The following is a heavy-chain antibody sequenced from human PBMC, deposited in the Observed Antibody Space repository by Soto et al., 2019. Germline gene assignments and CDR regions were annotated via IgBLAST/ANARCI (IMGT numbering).Heavy chain of an antibody. Sequence: QLRLQESGSGLVKPSQTLSLTCAVSGGSISSGGYSWSWIRQPPGKALEWIGYIYHSGSTYYNPSLKSRVTISVDRSKNQFSLKLSSVTAADTAVYYCARGRLYCSSTSCYPIIGYYYGMDVWGQGTTVTVSS. CDR2: IYHSGST. CDR1: GGSISSGGYS. CDR3: ARGRLYCSSTSCYPIIGYYYGMDV. V-gene: IGHV4-30-2*01. J-gene: IGHJ6*02. D-gene: IGHD2-2*01.